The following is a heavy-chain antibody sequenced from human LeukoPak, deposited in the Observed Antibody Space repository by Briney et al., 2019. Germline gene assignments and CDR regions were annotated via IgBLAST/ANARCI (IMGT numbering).Heavy chain of an antibody. Sequence: PGGSLRLSCVASGFTPSSYSMNWVRQAPGKGLEWVSVISSTSSYIRYAESVKGRFTISRDNAKNSLFLEMKSLRAEDTAVYYCAREAWFDPWGQGTLVTVSS. CDR1: GFTPSSYS. J-gene: IGHJ5*02. CDR3: AREAWFDP. CDR2: ISSTSSYI. V-gene: IGHV3-21*06.